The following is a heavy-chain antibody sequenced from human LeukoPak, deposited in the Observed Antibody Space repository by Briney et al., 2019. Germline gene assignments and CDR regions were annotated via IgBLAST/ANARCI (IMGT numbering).Heavy chain of an antibody. Sequence: ASVKVSCKASGGTFSSYAISWVRQAPGQGLEWMGGIIPIFGTANYAQKFQGRVTITADESTSTAYMELSSLRSVDTAVYYCARDGVGYCSGGSCYYYYMDVWGKGTTVTVSS. CDR3: ARDGVGYCSGGSCYYYYMDV. D-gene: IGHD2-15*01. J-gene: IGHJ6*03. CDR1: GGTFSSYA. V-gene: IGHV1-69*13. CDR2: IIPIFGTA.